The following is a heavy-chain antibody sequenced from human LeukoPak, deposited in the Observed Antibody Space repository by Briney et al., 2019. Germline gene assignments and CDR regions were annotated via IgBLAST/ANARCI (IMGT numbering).Heavy chain of an antibody. CDR1: GFTFSSYA. CDR3: AKRHFLPNYYDSSGYYDY. J-gene: IGHJ4*02. CDR2: LSGSGGST. V-gene: IGHV3-23*01. D-gene: IGHD3-22*01. Sequence: GGSLRLSCAASGFTFSSYAMSWVRQAPGKGLEWVSALSGSGGSTYYADSVKGRFTIPRDNSKNTLYLQMNSLRAEDTAVYYCAKRHFLPNYYDSSGYYDYWGQGTLVTVYS.